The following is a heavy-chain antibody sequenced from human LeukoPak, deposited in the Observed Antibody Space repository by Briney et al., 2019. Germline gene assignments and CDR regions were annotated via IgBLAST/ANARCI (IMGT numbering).Heavy chain of an antibody. Sequence: SETLSLTCAVYGGSFSGYYWSWIRQPPGKGLEWIGSIYYSGSTYYNPSLKSRVTISVDTSKNQFSLKLSSVTAADTAVYYCARTDLYYFDYWGQGTLVTVSS. V-gene: IGHV4-34*01. CDR1: GGSFSGYY. CDR2: IYYSGST. CDR3: ARTDLYYFDY. J-gene: IGHJ4*02.